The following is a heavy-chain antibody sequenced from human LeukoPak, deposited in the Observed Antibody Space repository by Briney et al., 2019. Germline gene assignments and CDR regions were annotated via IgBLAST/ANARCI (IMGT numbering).Heavy chain of an antibody. V-gene: IGHV3-7*01. CDR3: ARGGPTGALDD. CDR1: GFTFSSYA. Sequence: GGSLRPSCAASGFTFSSYAMSWVRQAPGKGLERVANINEDGSEKNYVDSVKGRFTISRDNAKNSLFLQMNSLRAEDTALYYCARGGPTGALDDWGQGTLLTVSS. D-gene: IGHD7-27*01. J-gene: IGHJ4*02. CDR2: INEDGSEK.